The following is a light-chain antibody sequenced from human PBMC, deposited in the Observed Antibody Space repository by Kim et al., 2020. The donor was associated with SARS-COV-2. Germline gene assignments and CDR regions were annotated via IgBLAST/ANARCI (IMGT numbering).Light chain of an antibody. CDR3: QQYKRYPPT. CDR1: QDINKF. J-gene: IGKJ1*01. CDR2: ATS. V-gene: IGKV1-16*02. Sequence: AFVGDRVIITCRASQDINKFLAWFQQKPGKAPKSLIFATSTLQSGVSSKFSGSGSGTDFTLTISSLQPEDFATYYCQQYKRYPPTFGQGTKVDIK.